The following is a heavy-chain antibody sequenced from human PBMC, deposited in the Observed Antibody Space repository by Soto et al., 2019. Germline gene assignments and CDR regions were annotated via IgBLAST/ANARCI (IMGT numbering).Heavy chain of an antibody. CDR3: SRVMATIRRAFDI. CDR2: IYHSGST. V-gene: IGHV4-38-2*01. J-gene: IGHJ3*02. CDR1: GYSISSGYY. D-gene: IGHD5-12*01. Sequence: SETLSLTCAVSGYSISSGYYWGWIRQPPGKGLEWIGSIYHSGSTYYNPSLKSRVTISVDTSKNQFSLKLSSVTAADTAVYYCSRVMATIRRAFDIWGQGTMVIVSS.